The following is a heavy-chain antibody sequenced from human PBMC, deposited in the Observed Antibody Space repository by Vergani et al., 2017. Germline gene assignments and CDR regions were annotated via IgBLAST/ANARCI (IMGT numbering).Heavy chain of an antibody. J-gene: IGHJ4*02. V-gene: IGHV4-38-2*01. CDR2: VYHSGST. Sequence: QVQLQESGPGLVKPSETLSLTCAVSDYSISSGYYWGWVRQPPGKGLDWIGSVYHSGSTSYNPSLKSRVTISIDPSKNQFSLKLTSVTAADTAVYYCASLLTGGIDYWGQGILVTVFS. CDR3: ASLLTGGIDY. D-gene: IGHD3-16*01. CDR1: DYSISSGYY.